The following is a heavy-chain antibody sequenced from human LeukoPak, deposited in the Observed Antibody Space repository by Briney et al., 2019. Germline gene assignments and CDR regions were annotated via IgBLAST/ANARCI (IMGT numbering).Heavy chain of an antibody. D-gene: IGHD1-26*01. CDR3: ASGAVGATREYYFDY. V-gene: IGHV4-28*06. CDR1: GYSISSSNW. CDR2: IYYSGST. J-gene: IGHJ4*02. Sequence: PSDTLSLTCAVSGYSISSSNWWGWIRQPPGKGLEWIGYIYYSGSTNYNPSLKSRVTMSVDTSKNQFSLKLSSVTALDTAVYFCASGAVGATREYYFDYWGQGTLVTVSS.